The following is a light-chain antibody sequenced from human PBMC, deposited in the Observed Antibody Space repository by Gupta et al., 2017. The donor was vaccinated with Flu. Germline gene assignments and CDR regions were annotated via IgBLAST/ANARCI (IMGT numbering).Light chain of an antibody. CDR3: HQESSPPYT. CDR1: QRVETNF. V-gene: IGKV3-20*01. J-gene: IGKJ2*01. Sequence: GTLYLSPGEGATPSCQASQRVETNFLAWFQQRPGQGPRLLIYGASRRATGSPDRFSGSGSGTDFTLTISRLDPEDFAVYYCHQESSPPYTFGQGTKLEIK. CDR2: GAS.